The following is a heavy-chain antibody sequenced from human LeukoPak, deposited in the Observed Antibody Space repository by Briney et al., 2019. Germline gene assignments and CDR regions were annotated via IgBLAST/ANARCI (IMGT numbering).Heavy chain of an antibody. D-gene: IGHD3-9*01. V-gene: IGHV3-7*03. J-gene: IGHJ1*01. Sequence: GGSLRLSCAASGFTFNDYWMSWVRQAPEKGLEWVASIKQDGGEKRYVDSVKGRFTISRDNTENSLYLQMNSLGAEDTALYYCARVRLANTPEFFQHWGQGTLVTVSS. CDR1: GFTFNDYW. CDR2: IKQDGGEK. CDR3: ARVRLANTPEFFQH.